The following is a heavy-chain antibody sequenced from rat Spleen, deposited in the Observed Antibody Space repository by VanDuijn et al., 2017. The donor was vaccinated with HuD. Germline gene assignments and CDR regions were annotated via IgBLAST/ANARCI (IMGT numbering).Heavy chain of an antibody. V-gene: IGHV5-22*01. CDR2: ISYEGSST. J-gene: IGHJ3*01. CDR1: GFTFSDYY. D-gene: IGHD1-9*01. CDR3: ARQDGYNYGGWFAY. Sequence: EVQLVESGGGLVQPGRSLKLSCAASGFTFSDYYMAWVRQAPKKGLEWVASISYEGSSTYYGDSVKGRFTISRDNAKSTLYLQMNSLRSEDTATYYCARQDGYNYGGWFAYWGQGTLVTVSS.